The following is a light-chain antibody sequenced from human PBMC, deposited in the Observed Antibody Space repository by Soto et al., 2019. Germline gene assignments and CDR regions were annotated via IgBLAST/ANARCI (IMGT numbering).Light chain of an antibody. V-gene: IGKV1-9*01. CDR3: QQDYSCPLT. CDR2: SAS. Sequence: DIRMTQSPSTLSASLGDRVTFTCRAGEGIRSYVAWYQQRPGKAPKLLIYSASTLQSGVPSRFRGSGSGTDFTLTINSLQPEDFATYYCQQDYSCPLTFGGGTKV. CDR1: EGIRSY. J-gene: IGKJ4*01.